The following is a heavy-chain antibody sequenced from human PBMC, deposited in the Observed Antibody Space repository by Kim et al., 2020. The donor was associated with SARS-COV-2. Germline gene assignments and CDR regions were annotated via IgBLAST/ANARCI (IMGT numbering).Heavy chain of an antibody. CDR3: AKSAGWSIADYFDY. Sequence: ASGKARFTISRDNSRTTLYLQMNSLRAEDTAVYYCAKSAGWSIADYFDYWGQGTLVTVSS. D-gene: IGHD6-6*01. V-gene: IGHV3-30*02. J-gene: IGHJ4*02.